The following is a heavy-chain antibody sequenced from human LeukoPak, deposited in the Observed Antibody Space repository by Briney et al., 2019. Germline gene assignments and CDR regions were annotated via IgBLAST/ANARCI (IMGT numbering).Heavy chain of an antibody. D-gene: IGHD5-12*01. CDR3: ARGGDGGYDVVGYYYYAMDV. CDR1: GFTFSSYW. Sequence: GGSLRLSCAASGFTFSSYWMHWVRQAPGKGLVWVSRINTDGSSTSYADSVKDRFTISRDNSKNTVYLQINGLRAEDTAVYYCARGGDGGYDVVGYYYYAMDVWGQGTTVTVSS. CDR2: INTDGSST. V-gene: IGHV3-74*01. J-gene: IGHJ6*02.